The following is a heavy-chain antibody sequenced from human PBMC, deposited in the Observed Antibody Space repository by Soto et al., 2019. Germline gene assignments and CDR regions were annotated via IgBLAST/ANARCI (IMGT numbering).Heavy chain of an antibody. CDR2: IHHSGTT. CDR1: GYSISSGWY. Sequence: SETLSLTCAVSGYSISSGWYWGWIRQPPGKGLEWIGNIHHSGTTYYNPSLQSRVTISIDTSKNLFSLKLNSVTAADTAVYYCARAGDTMIRGVIIMNYYGMDVWGQGTTVTVSS. D-gene: IGHD3-10*01. CDR3: ARAGDTMIRGVIIMNYYGMDV. J-gene: IGHJ6*02. V-gene: IGHV4-38-2*01.